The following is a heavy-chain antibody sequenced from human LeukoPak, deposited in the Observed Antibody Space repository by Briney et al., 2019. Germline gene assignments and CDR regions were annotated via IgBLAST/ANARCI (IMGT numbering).Heavy chain of an antibody. Sequence: GGSLRLSCSASGFTFSIAAMHWVRQAPGKGLQYVSVISGNGVSSYADSVKGRFIISRDNSKNTVCLQMSSLRAEDTTVYYCVGDGRDGYNKYFYHWGQGTLVTVSS. V-gene: IGHV3-64D*06. CDR1: GFTFSIAA. CDR3: VGDGRDGYNKYFYH. CDR2: ISGNGVS. J-gene: IGHJ1*01. D-gene: IGHD5-24*01.